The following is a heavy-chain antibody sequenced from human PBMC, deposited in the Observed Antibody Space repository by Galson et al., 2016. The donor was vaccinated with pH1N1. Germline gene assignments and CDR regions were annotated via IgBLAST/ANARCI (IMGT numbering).Heavy chain of an antibody. J-gene: IGHJ3*02. V-gene: IGHV1-46*01. D-gene: IGHD3-22*01. Sequence: SVKVSCKASGYTFTSDFMHWVRQAPGQGLEWMGMLNPTGGSRIYAQKFQGRVTMTRDTSTSTVYMELSSLRSEDTAVYYCARARESSGYYLGSDAFDIWGKGTMVTVSS. CDR3: ARARESSGYYLGSDAFDI. CDR1: GYTFTSDF. CDR2: LNPTGGSR.